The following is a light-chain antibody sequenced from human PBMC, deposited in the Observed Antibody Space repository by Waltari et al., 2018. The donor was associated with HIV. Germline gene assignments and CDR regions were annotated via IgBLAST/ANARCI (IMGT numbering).Light chain of an antibody. CDR1: SSNIGSNS. J-gene: IGLJ2*01. CDR3: AAWDDSLNGPV. V-gene: IGLV1-44*01. Sequence: QSVLTQSPSASGTPGQRVIISCSGSSSNIGSNSVNWYQQLPGTAPKLLIYSNKWRPYGRPDRCYGSNSGTSASLAISGLQSEDEADYHGAAWDDSLNGPVFGGGTKLTVL. CDR2: SNK.